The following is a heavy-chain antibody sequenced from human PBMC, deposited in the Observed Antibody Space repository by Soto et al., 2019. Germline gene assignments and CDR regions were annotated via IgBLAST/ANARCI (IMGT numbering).Heavy chain of an antibody. J-gene: IGHJ6*02. V-gene: IGHV4-34*01. CDR2: INHSGST. Sequence: SETLSLTCAVYGGSFSGYYWSWIRQPPGKGLEWIGEINHSGSTNYNPSLKSRVTTSVDTSKNQFSLKLSSVTAADTAVYYCARGGVLLWFGELLGDYYYGMDVWGQGTTVTVSS. CDR1: GGSFSGYY. D-gene: IGHD3-10*01. CDR3: ARGGVLLWFGELLGDYYYGMDV.